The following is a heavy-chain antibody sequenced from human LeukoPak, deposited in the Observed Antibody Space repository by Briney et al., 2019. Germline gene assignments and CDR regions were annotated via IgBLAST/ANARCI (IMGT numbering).Heavy chain of an antibody. CDR3: ARDPHYYDSSGYYYGGAFDI. Sequence: SETLSLTCAVSGGSISSGNWWSWVRQPPGKGLQWIGEIFHSGSTYYNPSLKSRVTISVDTSKNQFSLKLSSVTAADTAVYYCARDPHYYDSSGYYYGGAFDIWGQGTMVTVSS. CDR2: IFHSGST. V-gene: IGHV4-4*02. D-gene: IGHD3-22*01. CDR1: GGSISSGNW. J-gene: IGHJ3*02.